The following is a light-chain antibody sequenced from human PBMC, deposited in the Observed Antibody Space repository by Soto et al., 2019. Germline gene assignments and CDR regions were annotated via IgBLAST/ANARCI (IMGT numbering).Light chain of an antibody. CDR3: QSYDSSLSGWV. CDR1: SSNIGAGYD. Sequence: QSVLTQPPSVSGAPGQRGTISCTGSSSNIGAGYDVHWYQQLPGTAPKLHIYGNSNRPSGFPDRFSGSKSGTSASLAITGLQAEDEADYYCQSYDSSLSGWVFGGGTTLTVL. J-gene: IGLJ3*02. CDR2: GNS. V-gene: IGLV1-40*01.